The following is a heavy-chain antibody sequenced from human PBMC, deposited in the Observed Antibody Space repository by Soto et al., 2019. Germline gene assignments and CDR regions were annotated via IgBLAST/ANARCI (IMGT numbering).Heavy chain of an antibody. V-gene: IGHV4-34*01. CDR3: ARGRIQLWLRLSDAFDI. CDR2: INHSGST. CDR1: GGSFSGYY. Sequence: PSETLSLTCAAYGGSFSGYYWSWIRQPPGKGLEWIGEINHSGSTNYNPSLKSRVTISVDTSKNQFSLKLSSVTAADTAVYYCARGRIQLWLRLSDAFDIWGQGTMVTVSS. J-gene: IGHJ3*02. D-gene: IGHD5-18*01.